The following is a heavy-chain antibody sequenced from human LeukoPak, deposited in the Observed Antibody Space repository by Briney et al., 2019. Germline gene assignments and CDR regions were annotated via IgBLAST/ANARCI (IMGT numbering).Heavy chain of an antibody. CDR3: ARHPYDILTGPSFDY. V-gene: IGHV3-74*01. D-gene: IGHD3-9*01. J-gene: IGHJ4*02. CDR2: INSDGRST. CDR1: GVTFSSDW. Sequence: PGGSLRLSCAASGVTFSSDWMHWVRQAPGKGLVWVSRINSDGRSTTYADSVKGRFTISRDNAKNTLYLQMNSLRAEDTAVYYCARHPYDILTGPSFDYWGQGTLVTVSS.